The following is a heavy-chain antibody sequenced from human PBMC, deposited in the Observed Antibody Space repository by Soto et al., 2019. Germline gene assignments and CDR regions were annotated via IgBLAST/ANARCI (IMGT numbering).Heavy chain of an antibody. J-gene: IGHJ4*02. Sequence: EVQLVESGGGLVQPGGSLRLSCAASGFTFSDYSMDWVRQAPGKGLEWVGRIRNKANSYTTHYAASVKGRFTFSRDDSKNSLYLQMNSLKTEDTAAYYCARGYCSGGSCYCGDSWGQGTLVTVSS. CDR3: ARGYCSGGSCYCGDS. CDR1: GFTFSDYS. D-gene: IGHD2-15*01. CDR2: IRNKANSYTT. V-gene: IGHV3-72*01.